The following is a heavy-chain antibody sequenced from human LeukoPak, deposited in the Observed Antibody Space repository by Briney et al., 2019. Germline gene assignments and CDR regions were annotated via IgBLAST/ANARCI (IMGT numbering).Heavy chain of an antibody. V-gene: IGHV1-24*01. CDR2: FDPEDGET. CDR3: ATAVGISKYYYYYGMDV. J-gene: IGHJ6*02. D-gene: IGHD7-27*01. Sequence: ASVKVSCKVPGYTLTELSMHWVRQAPGKGLEWMGGFDPEDGETIYAQKFQGRVTMTEDTSTDTAYMELSSLRSEDTAVYYCATAVGISKYYYYYGMDVWGQGTTVTVSS. CDR1: GYTLTELS.